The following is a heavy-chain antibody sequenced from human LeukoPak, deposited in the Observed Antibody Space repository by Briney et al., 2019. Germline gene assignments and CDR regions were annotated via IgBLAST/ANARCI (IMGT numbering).Heavy chain of an antibody. J-gene: IGHJ4*02. CDR2: IYNSGST. Sequence: SETLSLTCTVSGGSISSGDYYWSWIRQPPGKGLEWIGYIYNSGSTYYNPSLKSRVTISVDTSKNQFSLKLSSVTAADTAVYYCARRYSYGSGYFDYWGQGTLVTVSS. D-gene: IGHD5-18*01. CDR3: ARRYSYGSGYFDY. V-gene: IGHV4-30-4*01. CDR1: GGSISSGDYY.